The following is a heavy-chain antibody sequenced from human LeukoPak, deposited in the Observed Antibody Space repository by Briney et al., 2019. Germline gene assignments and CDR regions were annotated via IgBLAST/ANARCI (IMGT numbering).Heavy chain of an antibody. J-gene: IGHJ4*02. CDR1: GFTFGSYA. Sequence: QRGGSLRLSCAASGFTFGSYAMSWGRQAPGKGLEWVSSICGSGTDTYYAGTVKGRFTISRDNSKNTLYLQMNSLRAEDTALYYCAKEYVTTTGWYGGFDYWGQGTLVTVSS. CDR2: ICGSGTDT. V-gene: IGHV3-23*01. CDR3: AKEYVTTTGWYGGFDY. D-gene: IGHD6-19*01.